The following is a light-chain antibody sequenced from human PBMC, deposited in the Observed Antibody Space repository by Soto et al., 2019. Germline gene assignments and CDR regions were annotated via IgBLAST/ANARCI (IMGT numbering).Light chain of an antibody. CDR2: AAS. Sequence: DIQMTQSPSSLSASVGDIVNISCRASQSITNYLNWYQQRPGKAPQLLIYAASNLQSGVPSRFSGSGSGTDFTLTISSLQPEDFASYYCQQTYSTPVTFGGGTKVEIK. V-gene: IGKV1-39*01. CDR3: QQTYSTPVT. CDR1: QSITNY. J-gene: IGKJ4*01.